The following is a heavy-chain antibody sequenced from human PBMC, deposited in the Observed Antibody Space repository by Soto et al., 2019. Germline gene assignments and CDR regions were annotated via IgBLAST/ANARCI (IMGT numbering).Heavy chain of an antibody. V-gene: IGHV4-4*07. Sequence: QVQLQESGAGLVKPSETLSLTCTVYGGSISSYYWSWIRQPPGKGLEWIGRIYTSGSTNYNPSLMTRVTLSVDTSMNQCSLTRGSVTAEDTAVYYWAKIGVASSYANWYIDLWGRGTTVTVSS. CDR3: AKIGVASSYANWYIDL. CDR2: IYTSGST. J-gene: IGHJ2*01. CDR1: GGSISSYY. D-gene: IGHD2-8*01.